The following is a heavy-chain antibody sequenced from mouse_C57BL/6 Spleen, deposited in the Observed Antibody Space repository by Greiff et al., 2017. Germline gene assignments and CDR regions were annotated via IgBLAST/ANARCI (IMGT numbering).Heavy chain of an antibody. V-gene: IGHV8-12*01. Sequence: QVTLKVSGPGILQSSQTLSLTCSFSGFSLSTSGMGVSWIRQPSGKGLEWLAHIYWDDDKRYNPSLKNRPPISKATSRNQGLLKITSVDTADTATYCCARRGGYGMGDYWGQGTSVTVAA. CDR3: ARRGGYGMGDY. D-gene: IGHD1-1*01. CDR1: GFSLSTSGMG. CDR2: IYWDDDK. J-gene: IGHJ4*01.